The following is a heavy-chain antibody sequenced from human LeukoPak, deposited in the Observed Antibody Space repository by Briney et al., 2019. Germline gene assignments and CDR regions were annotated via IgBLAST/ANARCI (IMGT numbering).Heavy chain of an antibody. CDR1: GFTFSSYA. CDR2: ISYDGSNK. D-gene: IGHD6-13*01. J-gene: IGHJ5*02. Sequence: GGSLRLSCAASGFTFSSYAMHWVRQAPGKGLEWVAVISYDGSNKYYADSVKGRFTISRDNSKNTLYLQMNSLRAEDTAVYYCARVNGSSWYDLSWFDPWGQGTLVTVSS. CDR3: ARVNGSSWYDLSWFDP. V-gene: IGHV3-30-3*01.